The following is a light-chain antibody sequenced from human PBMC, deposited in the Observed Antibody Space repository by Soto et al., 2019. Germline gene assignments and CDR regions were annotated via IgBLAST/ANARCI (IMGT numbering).Light chain of an antibody. CDR3: QSSGX. Sequence: QSVLTQPPSVSGAPGQRVTISCTGTNSNIGAGYDVHWYQQSPGRAPKLLIYGNNNRPSGVPDRFSGSTSGTSASLAITGLQAEDEADYFCQSSGXFGGGTKLTVL. V-gene: IGLV1-40*01. CDR1: NSNIGAGYD. J-gene: IGLJ3*02. CDR2: GNN.